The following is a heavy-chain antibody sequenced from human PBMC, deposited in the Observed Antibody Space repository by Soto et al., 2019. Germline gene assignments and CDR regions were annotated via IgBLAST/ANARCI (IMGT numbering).Heavy chain of an antibody. D-gene: IGHD6-6*01. V-gene: IGHV3-23*01. CDR1: GFTFSSYA. Sequence: EVQLLESGGGLVQPGESLRLSCAASGFTFSSYAMSWVRQAPGKGLEWVSVISGSDDSTYYADSVKGRFTISRDNSKNTLYVQMNGLRAEGTAVYYCAKGSSSSTIDYWGQGTLVTVSS. J-gene: IGHJ4*02. CDR3: AKGSSSSTIDY. CDR2: ISGSDDST.